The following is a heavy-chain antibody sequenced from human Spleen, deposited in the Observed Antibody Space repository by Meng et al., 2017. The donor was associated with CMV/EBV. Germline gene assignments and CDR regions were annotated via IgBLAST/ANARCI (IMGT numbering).Heavy chain of an antibody. CDR3: AKDLGAGTTPYGMDV. V-gene: IGHV3-33*06. Sequence: GGSLRLSCAASGFTFSSYGMHWVRQAPGKGLEWVAVIWYDGSNKYYADSVKGRFTISRDNSKNTLYLQMNSLRAEDTAVYYCAKDLGAGTTPYGMDVWGQGTTVTVSS. D-gene: IGHD1-7*01. J-gene: IGHJ6*02. CDR2: IWYDGSNK. CDR1: GFTFSSYG.